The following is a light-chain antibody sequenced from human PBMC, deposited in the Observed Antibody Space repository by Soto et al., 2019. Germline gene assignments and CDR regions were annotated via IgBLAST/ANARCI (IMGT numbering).Light chain of an antibody. CDR2: VAS. J-gene: IGKJ4*01. V-gene: IGKV3-15*01. Sequence: EIVMTQSPATLSVSPGDRATLSCRASQSVSSKLAWYQQKPGQPPRLLIYVASTRASGVPSRFTGSGSGTEFTLTITILQHEVFAIYYYQQYNYWPLTFGGGTKVEIK. CDR3: QQYNYWPLT. CDR1: QSVSSK.